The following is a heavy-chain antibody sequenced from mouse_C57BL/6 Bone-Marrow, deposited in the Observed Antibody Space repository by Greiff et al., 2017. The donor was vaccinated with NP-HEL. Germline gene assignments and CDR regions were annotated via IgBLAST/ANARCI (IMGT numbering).Heavy chain of an antibody. D-gene: IGHD2-1*01. CDR1: GFSLTSYG. J-gene: IGHJ1*03. CDR2: IWSGGST. V-gene: IGHV2-2*01. CDR3: ARNFYYGNFYWYFDV. Sequence: QVQLKESGPGLVQPSQSLSITCTVSGFSLTSYGVHWVRQSPGKGLEWLGVIWSGGSTDYNAAFISRLSISKDNSKSQVFFKMNSLQADDTAIYYCARNFYYGNFYWYFDVWGTGTTVTVSS.